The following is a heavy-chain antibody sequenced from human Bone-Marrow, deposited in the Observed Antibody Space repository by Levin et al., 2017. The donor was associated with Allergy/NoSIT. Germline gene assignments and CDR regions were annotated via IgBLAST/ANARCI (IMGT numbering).Heavy chain of an antibody. J-gene: IGHJ4*02. CDR1: GFTFRNYA. V-gene: IGHV3-23*01. D-gene: IGHD2-15*01. CDR2: ISDSGGNT. CDR3: ARGALGAGGSCNY. Sequence: LSLPCAASGFTFRNYAIHWVRQAPGRGLEWVSAISDSGGNTHYAVSVKGRFTISRDNSKNTLYLQMNSLRVEDTAVYYCARGALGAGGSCNYWGQGTLVTVSS.